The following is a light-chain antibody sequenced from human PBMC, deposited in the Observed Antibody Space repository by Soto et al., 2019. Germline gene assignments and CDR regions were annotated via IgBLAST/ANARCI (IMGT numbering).Light chain of an antibody. J-gene: IGKJ5*01. V-gene: IGKV3-15*01. Sequence: EIVMPQSPATLSVSPGERATLSCRASQSVSSNLAWYQQKPGQAPRLLIYGASTRATGIPDRFSGSASGTEFTLTISSLQSEDFAVYYCQQYNNWPPITFGQGTRLEIK. CDR2: GAS. CDR3: QQYNNWPPIT. CDR1: QSVSSN.